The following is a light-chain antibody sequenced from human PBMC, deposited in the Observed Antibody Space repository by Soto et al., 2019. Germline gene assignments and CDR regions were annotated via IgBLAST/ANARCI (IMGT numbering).Light chain of an antibody. Sequence: EIVMTQSPATLSVSPGERATLSCRASQSDDSNLAWYQQKPGQAPRLLIFGASTRATGIPARFSRSGSGTDFTLTISSLQSEDFGVYFCQHYDNRPLTFGGGTKVEIK. CDR1: QSDDSN. CDR3: QHYDNRPLT. CDR2: GAS. J-gene: IGKJ4*01. V-gene: IGKV3D-15*01.